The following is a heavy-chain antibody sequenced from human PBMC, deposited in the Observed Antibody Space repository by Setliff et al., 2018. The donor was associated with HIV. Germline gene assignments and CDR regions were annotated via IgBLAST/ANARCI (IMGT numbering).Heavy chain of an antibody. Sequence: GGSLRLSCAASGFTFSNAWMKWVRQAPGKGLEWVGRIKSKTDGGTTDHAAPVKGRFTISRDDSKNKLYLQMNSLKTEDTAVYYCATVAHSSALDYWGQGTLVTVSS. CDR1: GFTFSNAW. J-gene: IGHJ4*02. V-gene: IGHV3-15*01. CDR3: ATVAHSSALDY. D-gene: IGHD6-19*01. CDR2: IKSKTDGGTT.